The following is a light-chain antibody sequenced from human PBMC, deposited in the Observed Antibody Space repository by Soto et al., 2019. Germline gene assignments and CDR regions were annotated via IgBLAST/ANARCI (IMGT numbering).Light chain of an antibody. CDR3: HQYYTIPHT. CDR2: WAS. V-gene: IGKV4-1*01. CDR1: QTVLHTSNKNNY. J-gene: IGKJ2*01. Sequence: DIVVTQSPDSLTVFLGERATINCTSSQTVLHTSNKNNYLAWYHQKPGQPPKLLIYWASTRQSGVTDRFSGSGSGTDFTLTISSLQAEDVAVYYCHQYYTIPHTFGQGTKLEIK.